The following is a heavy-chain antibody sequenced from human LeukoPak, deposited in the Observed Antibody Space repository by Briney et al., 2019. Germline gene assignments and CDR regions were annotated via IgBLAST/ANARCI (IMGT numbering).Heavy chain of an antibody. CDR3: AREILESSLRYFDWFDF. CDR2: IWYDGSNK. V-gene: IGHV3-33*08. Sequence: GGSLRLSCAASGFTFSSYAMHWVRQAPGKGLEWVAVIWYDGSNKYYADSVKGRFTISRDNSKNTLYLQMNSLRAEDTAVYYCAREILESSLRYFDWFDFWGQGTLVTVSS. CDR1: GFTFSSYA. J-gene: IGHJ5*01. D-gene: IGHD3-9*01.